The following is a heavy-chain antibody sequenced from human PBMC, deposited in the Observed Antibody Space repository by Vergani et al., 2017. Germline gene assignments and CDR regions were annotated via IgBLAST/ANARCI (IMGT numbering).Heavy chain of an antibody. CDR2: TYYRGST. V-gene: IGHV4-31*03. Sequence: QVQLQESGPGLVKPSQTLSLTCTVSGCSVSSGAYYRNWIRQHPGKGPEWIGYTYYRGSTYYNPSLKSRVTISVDTSKNQFSLKLTSVTAADTAVYYCARDQYGSGPSSPRLYFDYWGQGTLVTVSS. CDR3: ARDQYGSGPSSPRLYFDY. CDR1: GCSVSSGAYY. D-gene: IGHD3-10*01. J-gene: IGHJ4*02.